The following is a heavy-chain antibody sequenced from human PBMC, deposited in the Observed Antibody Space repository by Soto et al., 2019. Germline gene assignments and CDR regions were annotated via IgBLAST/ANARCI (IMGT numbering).Heavy chain of an antibody. CDR2: IYYSGST. D-gene: IGHD6-13*01. CDR3: ARGDSSRWYPGSGWFDP. V-gene: IGHV4-30-4*01. J-gene: IGHJ5*02. CDR1: GGSISSGDYY. Sequence: SETLSLTCTVSGGSISSGDYYWSWIRQPPGKGLEWIGYIYYSGSTYYNPSLKSRVTISVDTSKNQFSLKLSSVTAADTAVYYCARGDSSRWYPGSGWFDPWGQGTLVTVSS.